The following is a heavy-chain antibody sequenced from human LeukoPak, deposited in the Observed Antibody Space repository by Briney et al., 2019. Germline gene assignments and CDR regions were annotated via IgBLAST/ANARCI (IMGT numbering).Heavy chain of an antibody. D-gene: IGHD6-19*01. CDR2: ISYDGSNK. J-gene: IGHJ3*02. V-gene: IGHV3-30*18. CDR1: GFTFSTYG. CDR3: AKGYSSGWGCAFDI. Sequence: GGSLRLSCAASGFTFSTYGMHWVRQAPGKGLEWVAVISYDGSNKYYADSVKGRFTISRDNSKNTLYLQMNSLRAEDTAVYYCAKGYSSGWGCAFDIWGQGTMVTVSS.